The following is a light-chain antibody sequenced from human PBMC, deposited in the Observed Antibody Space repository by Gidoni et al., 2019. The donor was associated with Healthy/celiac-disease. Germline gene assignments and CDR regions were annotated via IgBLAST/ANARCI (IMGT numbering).Light chain of an antibody. CDR3: QSYDSSLSGVV. J-gene: IGLJ2*01. V-gene: IGLV1-40*01. CDR1: SSNIGAGYD. Sequence: QSVLTQPPSVSGAPGQRVTIPCTGSSSNIGAGYDVHWYQQLPGTAPKLPIYGNSNRPSGVPDRFSGSKSGTSASLAITGLQAEDEADYYCQSYDSSLSGVVFGGGTKLTV. CDR2: GNS.